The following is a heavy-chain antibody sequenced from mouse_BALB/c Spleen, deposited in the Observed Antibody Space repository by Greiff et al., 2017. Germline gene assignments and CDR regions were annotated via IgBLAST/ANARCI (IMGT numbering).Heavy chain of an antibody. J-gene: IGHJ2*01. CDR3: ARGDYYGSSYVGDY. V-gene: IGHV1-9*01. CDR1: GYTFSSYW. CDR2: ILPGSGST. Sequence: QVQLQQSGAELMKPGASVKISCKATGYTFSSYWIEWVKQRPGHGLEWIGEILPGSGSTNYNEKFKGKATFTADTSSNTAYMQLSSLTSEDSAVYYCARGDYYGSSYVGDYWGQGTTLTVSS. D-gene: IGHD1-1*01.